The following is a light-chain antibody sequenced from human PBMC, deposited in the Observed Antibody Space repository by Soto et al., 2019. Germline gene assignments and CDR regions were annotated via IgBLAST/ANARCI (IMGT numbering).Light chain of an antibody. J-gene: IGKJ1*01. CDR3: QQYNSYSWT. CDR1: QSISSW. CDR2: KAS. Sequence: DIQMTQSPSTLSASVGDRVTITCRASQSISSWLAWYQQKPGKAPKLLIYKASYLQSWVPSTFSGSGSGTEFTLTISSPQPDDFATYYCQQYNSYSWTFGQGTKVDIK. V-gene: IGKV1-5*03.